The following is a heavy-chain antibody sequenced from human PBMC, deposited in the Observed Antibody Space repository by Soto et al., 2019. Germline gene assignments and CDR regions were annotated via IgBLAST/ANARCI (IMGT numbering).Heavy chain of an antibody. Sequence: GGSLRLSCAASGFTFSSYWMSWVRQAPGKGLEWVANIKQDGSEKYYVDSVKGRFTISRDNAKNSLYLQMNSLRAEDTAVYYCARALRAYYYGSGSYPYCFDYWGQGTLVTVSS. V-gene: IGHV3-7*01. D-gene: IGHD3-10*01. CDR3: ARALRAYYYGSGSYPYCFDY. J-gene: IGHJ4*02. CDR2: IKQDGSEK. CDR1: GFTFSSYW.